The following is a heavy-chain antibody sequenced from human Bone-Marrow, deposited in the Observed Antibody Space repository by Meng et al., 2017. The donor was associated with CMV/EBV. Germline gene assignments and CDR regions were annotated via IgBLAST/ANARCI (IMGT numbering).Heavy chain of an antibody. D-gene: IGHD2-2*01. CDR3: ARGYCSSTSCWDY. J-gene: IGHJ4*02. CDR2: ISSSSYI. CDR1: RFTFSSYS. Sequence: GESLKISCAASRFTFSSYSMNWVRQAPGKGLEWVSSISSSSYIYYADSVKGRFTISRDNAKNSLYLQMNSLRAEDTAVYYCARGYCSSTSCWDYWGQGTLVTVSS. V-gene: IGHV3-21*01.